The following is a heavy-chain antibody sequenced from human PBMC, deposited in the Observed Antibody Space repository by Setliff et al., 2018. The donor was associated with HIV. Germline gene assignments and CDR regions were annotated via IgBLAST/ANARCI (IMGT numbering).Heavy chain of an antibody. J-gene: IGHJ4*02. D-gene: IGHD3-10*01. Sequence: GGSLRLSCAASGFIFSDYGMHWVRQAPGKGLEWVAHIRFDGNREYYADSVKGRFTVSRDNSNNMLYLQMSSLRPEDTAVYYCARDAAGGSGTYYNYFDYWGQGTLVTVS. CDR1: GFIFSDYG. V-gene: IGHV3-30*02. CDR2: IRFDGNRE. CDR3: ARDAAGGSGTYYNYFDY.